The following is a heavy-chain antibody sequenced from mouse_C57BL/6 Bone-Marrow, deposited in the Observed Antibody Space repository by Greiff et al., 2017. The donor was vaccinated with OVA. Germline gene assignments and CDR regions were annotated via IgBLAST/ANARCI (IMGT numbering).Heavy chain of an antibody. V-gene: IGHV3-6*01. CDR1: GYSITSGYY. J-gene: IGHJ1*03. D-gene: IGHD1-1*01. Sequence: DVQLQESGPGLVKPSQSLSLTCSVTGYSITSGYYWNWIRQFPGNKLEWMGYISYDGSNNYNPSLKNRISITRDTSKNQFFLKLNYVTTEDTATYYCARAPLYYYGSSHWYFDVWGTGTTVTVSS. CDR2: ISYDGSN. CDR3: ARAPLYYYGSSHWYFDV.